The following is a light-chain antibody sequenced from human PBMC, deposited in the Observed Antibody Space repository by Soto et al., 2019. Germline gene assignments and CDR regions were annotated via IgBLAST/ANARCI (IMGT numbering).Light chain of an antibody. V-gene: IGLV2-11*01. CDR2: DVS. CDR3: CSYAGSYTLYV. CDR1: SSDVGGYNY. J-gene: IGLJ1*01. Sequence: QSALTQPRSVSGSPGQSVTISCTGTSSDVGGYNYVSWYQQHPGKAPKLMIYDVSKWPSGVPDRFSGSKSGNTASLTISGLQAEDEADYYCCSYAGSYTLYVFGTGTKV.